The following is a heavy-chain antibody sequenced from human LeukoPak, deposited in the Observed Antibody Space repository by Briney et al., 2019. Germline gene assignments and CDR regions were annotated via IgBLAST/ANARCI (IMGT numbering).Heavy chain of an antibody. CDR1: GYTFTSYA. CDR2: INAGNGNT. D-gene: IGHD4-17*01. CDR3: ARGPPHTVTTDNWFDP. Sequence: GASVKVSCKASGYTFTSYAMHWVRQAPGQRLEWMGWINAGNGNTKYSQKFQGRVTITRDTSASTAYMELSSLRSEDTAVYYCARGPPHTVTTDNWFDPWGQGTLVTVSS. J-gene: IGHJ5*02. V-gene: IGHV1-3*01.